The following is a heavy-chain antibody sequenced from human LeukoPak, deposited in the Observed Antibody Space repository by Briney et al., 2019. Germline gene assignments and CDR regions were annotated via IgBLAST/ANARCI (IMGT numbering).Heavy chain of an antibody. CDR3: ARDQAYFDY. J-gene: IGHJ4*02. CDR2: IWYDGSNK. Sequence: GSLRLSCAASGFPLSNYGMHWVRQAPGKGLGWVAVIWYDGSNKYYADSVKGRFTISRDNSKNTVYLQVNSLRTEDTAVYYCARDQAYFDYWGQGTLVTVSS. V-gene: IGHV3-33*01. CDR1: GFPLSNYG.